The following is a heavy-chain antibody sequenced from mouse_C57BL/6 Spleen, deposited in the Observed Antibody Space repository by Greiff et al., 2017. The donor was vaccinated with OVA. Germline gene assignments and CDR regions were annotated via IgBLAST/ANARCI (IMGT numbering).Heavy chain of an antibody. D-gene: IGHD2-3*01. Sequence: LQESGPELVKPGASVKISCKASGYSFTDYNMNWVKQSNGKSLEWIGVINPNYGTTSYNQKFKGKATLTVDQSSSTAYMQLNSLTSEDSAVYYCAIYDGYYQNWYFDVWGTGTTVTVSS. CDR1: GYSFTDYN. CDR3: AIYDGYYQNWYFDV. CDR2: INPNYGTT. V-gene: IGHV1-39*01. J-gene: IGHJ1*03.